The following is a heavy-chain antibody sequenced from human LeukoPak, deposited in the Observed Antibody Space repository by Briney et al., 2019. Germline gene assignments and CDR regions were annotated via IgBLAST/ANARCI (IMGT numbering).Heavy chain of an antibody. CDR1: GGSISSYY. Sequence: SETLSLTCTVSGGSISSYYWSWIRQPAGKGLEWIGRIYTSGSTNYSPSLKSRVTMSVDTSKNQFSLKLSSVTAADTAVYYCARDAPIFGVVIIYFDYWGQGTLVTVSS. J-gene: IGHJ4*02. CDR3: ARDAPIFGVVIIYFDY. V-gene: IGHV4-4*07. D-gene: IGHD3-3*01. CDR2: IYTSGST.